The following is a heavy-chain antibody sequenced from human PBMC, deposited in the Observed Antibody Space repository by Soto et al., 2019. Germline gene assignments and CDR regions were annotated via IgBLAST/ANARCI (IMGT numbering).Heavy chain of an antibody. D-gene: IGHD3-10*01. V-gene: IGHV1-2*02. Sequence: KVSCKASGYTFTGYYMHWVRQAPGQGLEWMGWINPNSGGTNYAQKFQGRVTMTRDTSISTAYMELSRLRSDDTAVYYCARDFYYGSGSEVAYGMDVWGQGTTVTVSS. CDR1: GYTFTGYY. CDR3: ARDFYYGSGSEVAYGMDV. CDR2: INPNSGGT. J-gene: IGHJ6*02.